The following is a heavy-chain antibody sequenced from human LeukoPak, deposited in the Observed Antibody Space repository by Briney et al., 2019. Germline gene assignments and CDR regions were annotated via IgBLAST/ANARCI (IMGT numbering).Heavy chain of an antibody. Sequence: GGSLRLSCAASGFTFSSYWMHWVRQALGKGLVWVSRINSDGSSTSYADSVKGRFTISRDNAKNTLYLQMNSLRAEDTAVYYCAREYCSGGSCLYFQHWGQGTLVTVSS. CDR3: AREYCSGGSCLYFQH. CDR1: GFTFSSYW. CDR2: INSDGSST. D-gene: IGHD2-15*01. J-gene: IGHJ1*01. V-gene: IGHV3-74*01.